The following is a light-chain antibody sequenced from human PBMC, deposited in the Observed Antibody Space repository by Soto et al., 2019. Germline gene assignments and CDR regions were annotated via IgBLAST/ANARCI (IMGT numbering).Light chain of an antibody. CDR1: SGSVSTSHS. CDR2: STN. Sequence: QTVVTQEPSFSVSPGGTVTLTCGLSSGSVSTSHSPTWYQQTPGQAPRTLIYSTNTRSSGVPDRFSGSILGNKAALTITGAQADDESDYYCVLYMGGGIWVFGGGTQLTVL. V-gene: IGLV8-61*01. J-gene: IGLJ3*02. CDR3: VLYMGGGIWV.